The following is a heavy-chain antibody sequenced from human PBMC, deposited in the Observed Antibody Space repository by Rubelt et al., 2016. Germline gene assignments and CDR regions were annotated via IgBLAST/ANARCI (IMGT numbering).Heavy chain of an antibody. V-gene: IGHV4-39*02. CDR3: ARDSVYAWEGHFDY. CDR1: GGSISSSSYY. J-gene: IGHJ4*02. Sequence: QLQLQESGPGLVKPSETLSLTCTVSGGSISSSSYYWGWIRQPPGKGLEWIGSIYYSGSTYYNPSLKSRVTISVDTSKNQFSLKLSSVTAADTAVYYCARDSVYAWEGHFDYWGQGTLVTVSS. D-gene: IGHD1-26*01. CDR2: IYYSGST.